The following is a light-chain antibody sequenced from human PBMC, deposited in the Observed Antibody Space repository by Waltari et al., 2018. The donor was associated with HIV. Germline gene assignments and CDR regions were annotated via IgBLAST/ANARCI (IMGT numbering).Light chain of an antibody. Sequence: DFVMTQSPLSLPVTPGEPATISCSSSQHLLHSNGYNYLDWYLQKPGQPPQLLIYLGSNRASGVPDRFSGRGSGTDFTLKISRVEAEDVGVYYCMQGLQTPYIFGQGTKLEIK. CDR1: QHLLHSNGYNY. J-gene: IGKJ2*01. CDR3: MQGLQTPYI. CDR2: LGS. V-gene: IGKV2-28*01.